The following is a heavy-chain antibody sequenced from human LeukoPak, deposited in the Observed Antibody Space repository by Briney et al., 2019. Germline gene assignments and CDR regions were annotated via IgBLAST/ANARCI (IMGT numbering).Heavy chain of an antibody. Sequence: PETLSLTCTVSSGSISSTSYYWGWIRQPPGKGLEWIGSMYYSGTTYYNPSLKSRVTMSVDTSKNQFSLKLSSVIAADTAVYYCARERRDASSWYVPTWFDPWGQGTLVSVSS. V-gene: IGHV4-39*07. J-gene: IGHJ5*02. CDR3: ARERRDASSWYVPTWFDP. D-gene: IGHD6-13*01. CDR2: MYYSGTT. CDR1: SGSISSTSYY.